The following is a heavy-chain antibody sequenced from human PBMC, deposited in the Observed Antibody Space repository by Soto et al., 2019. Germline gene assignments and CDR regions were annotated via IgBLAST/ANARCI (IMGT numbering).Heavy chain of an antibody. D-gene: IGHD3-22*01. CDR3: ARYDSSGYYWPYYYYGLDV. CDR1: GFTFSTYS. Sequence: EVQLVESGGGLVKPGGSLRLSCAASGFTFSTYSMNWVRQAPGKGLEWVSSISRSSTYLYYVDSVKGRFNISIDNAKNSLYLQMNDLRAEDTALYYCARYDSSGYYWPYYYYGLDVWGQGTTVTVSS. J-gene: IGHJ6*02. V-gene: IGHV3-21*01. CDR2: ISRSSTYL.